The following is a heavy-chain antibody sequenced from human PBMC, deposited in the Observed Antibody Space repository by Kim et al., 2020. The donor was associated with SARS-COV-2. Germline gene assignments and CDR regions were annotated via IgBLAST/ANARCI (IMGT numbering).Heavy chain of an antibody. D-gene: IGHD3-10*01. J-gene: IGHJ6*02. Sequence: QGFTGRFVFSLDTSVSTAYLQISSLKAEDTAVYYCARDMVRGYYYGMDVWGQGTTVTVSS. V-gene: IGHV7-4-1*02. CDR3: ARDMVRGYYYGMDV.